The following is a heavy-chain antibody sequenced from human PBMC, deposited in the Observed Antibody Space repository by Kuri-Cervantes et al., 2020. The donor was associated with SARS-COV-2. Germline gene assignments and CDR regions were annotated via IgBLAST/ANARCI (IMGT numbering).Heavy chain of an antibody. D-gene: IGHD1-26*01. Sequence: SETLSLTCTVSGDSISDYYWSWIRQPPGKGLEWIGYIYYSGTTNYNPSLKSRVTISVDTSKNQFSLKLSSVTAADTAVYYCARGSPPVGGYHNWFDPWGQGTLVTVSS. V-gene: IGHV4-59*08. CDR1: GDSISDYY. CDR3: ARGSPPVGGYHNWFDP. J-gene: IGHJ5*02. CDR2: IYYSGTT.